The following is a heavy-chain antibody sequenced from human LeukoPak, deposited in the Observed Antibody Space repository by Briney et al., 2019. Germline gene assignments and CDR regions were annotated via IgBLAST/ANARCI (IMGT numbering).Heavy chain of an antibody. D-gene: IGHD3-3*01. CDR1: RFTFSSYS. V-gene: IGHV3-21*01. CDR2: ISSSGNYI. Sequence: GGSLRLSCAASRFTFSSYSMNWVRQAPGKGLEWVSSISSSGNYIYYADSVKGRFTISRDNAKNSLYLQMNSLRAEDTAVYYCAKSFLDWGQGTLVTVSS. J-gene: IGHJ4*02. CDR3: AKSFLD.